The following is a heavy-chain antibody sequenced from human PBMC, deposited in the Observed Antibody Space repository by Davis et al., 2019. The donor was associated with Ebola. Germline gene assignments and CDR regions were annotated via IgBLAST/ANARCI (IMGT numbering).Heavy chain of an antibody. D-gene: IGHD4-17*01. Sequence: SLKISCAVSGFSFSDYVMHWVRQVPGKGLEWVSGISWNSGSIGYADSVKGRFTISRDNAKNSLYLQMNSLRAEDTALYYCAKGRYTVTTGPDYWGQGTLVTVSS. J-gene: IGHJ4*02. CDR2: ISWNSGSI. CDR1: GFSFSDYV. CDR3: AKGRYTVTTGPDY. V-gene: IGHV3-9*01.